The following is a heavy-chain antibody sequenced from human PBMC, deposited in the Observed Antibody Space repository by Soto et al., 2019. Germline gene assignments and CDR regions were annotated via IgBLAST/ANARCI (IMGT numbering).Heavy chain of an antibody. D-gene: IGHD6-25*01. CDR1: GFTFDEYA. J-gene: IGHJ1*01. V-gene: IGHV3-9*01. CDR2: ITWNGVNI. Sequence: EVQLVESGGGLVQPGRSLKLSCAASGFTFDEYAMHWVRQAPGKGLEWVSSITWNGVNIGYADSVKGRFTLSRDNAKNPLYLEKNSPRAEDTALYYCAKGAPPSSGHPDYLLPRGPGTPVTVSS. CDR3: AKGAPPSSGHPDYLLP.